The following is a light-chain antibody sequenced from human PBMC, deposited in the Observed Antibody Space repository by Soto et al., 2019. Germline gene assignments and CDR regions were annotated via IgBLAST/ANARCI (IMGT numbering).Light chain of an antibody. CDR2: KAS. Sequence: DIQLTQSPSTLSASVGDRVTITCRASQSISSWLAWYQQKPGKAPELLIYKASNLESGVPSRFSGSGSGTEFTLTISSLQPDDFAAYYCQQYSSYPLTFGGGTKVEI. J-gene: IGKJ4*01. CDR1: QSISSW. CDR3: QQYSSYPLT. V-gene: IGKV1-5*03.